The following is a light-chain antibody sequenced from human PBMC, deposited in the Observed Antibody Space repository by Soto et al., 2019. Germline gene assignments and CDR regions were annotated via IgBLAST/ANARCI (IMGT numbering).Light chain of an antibody. CDR1: QSVRSNY. V-gene: IGKV3-20*01. CDR3: QQYGSSPLP. Sequence: EIVLTQSPDTLSLSPGERATLSCRASQSVRSNYLAWYQQKPGQAPRFLIYDASSRATGIPDRFSGSGSWTDFTLNISRLEPEDFAVYYCQQYGSSPLPFGGGTKVEIK. CDR2: DAS. J-gene: IGKJ4*01.